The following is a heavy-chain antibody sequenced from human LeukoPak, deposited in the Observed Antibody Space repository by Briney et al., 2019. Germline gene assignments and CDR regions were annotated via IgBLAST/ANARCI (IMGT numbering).Heavy chain of an antibody. D-gene: IGHD5-18*01. CDR2: IYYSGST. CDR3: ARRSYGPGFDP. CDR1: GGSISSYY. J-gene: IGHJ5*02. V-gene: IGHV4-59*08. Sequence: PSETLSLTCTVSGGSISSYYWSWIRQPPGKGLEWIGYIYYSGSTNYNPSLKSRVTISVDTSKNQFSLKLSSVTAADTAVYYCARRSYGPGFDPWGQGTLVTVSS.